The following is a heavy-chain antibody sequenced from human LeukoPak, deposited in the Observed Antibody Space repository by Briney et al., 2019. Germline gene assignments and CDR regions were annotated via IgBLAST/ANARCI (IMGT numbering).Heavy chain of an antibody. V-gene: IGHV4-59*02. J-gene: IGHJ1*01. D-gene: IGHD4/OR15-4a*01. CDR2: VHHSGRT. Sequence: KTSETLSLTCNVSGASVFNYYWSWIRQAPGKGLEWIGYVHHSGRTNSNPSLGSRVTMSVDTSTSQLSLNLTSVTTADTAVYFCARDLRAKYWGQGTLVFVSS. CDR1: GASVFNYY. CDR3: ARDLRAKY.